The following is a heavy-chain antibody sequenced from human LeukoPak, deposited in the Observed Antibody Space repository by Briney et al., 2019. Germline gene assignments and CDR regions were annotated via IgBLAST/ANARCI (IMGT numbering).Heavy chain of an antibody. Sequence: PSETLSLTCAVHGGSFSGYYWSWIRQPPGKGLEWIGEINHSGSTNYNPSLKSRVTISVDTSKNQFSLKLSSVTAADTAVYYCARVFGKQQLPVDLTLDYWGQGTLVTVSS. J-gene: IGHJ4*02. CDR1: GGSFSGYY. CDR3: ARVFGKQQLPVDLTLDY. CDR2: INHSGST. D-gene: IGHD6-13*01. V-gene: IGHV4-34*01.